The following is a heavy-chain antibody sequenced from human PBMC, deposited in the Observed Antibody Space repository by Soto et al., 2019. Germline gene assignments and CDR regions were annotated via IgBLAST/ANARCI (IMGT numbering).Heavy chain of an antibody. CDR1: GFTVWPTH. Sequence: EVQLVESGGGLIQPGGSLSPSLEALGFTVWPTHMGWVGQAPGKGLEWVSVITNEGATSYADSVKGRFTISRDNSENKIYLQMSSLRAEDTAVYYCAKEYYYSLDVRGQGTTVTVSS. J-gene: IGHJ6*01. CDR3: AKEYYYSLDV. CDR2: ITNEGAT. V-gene: IGHV3-53*01.